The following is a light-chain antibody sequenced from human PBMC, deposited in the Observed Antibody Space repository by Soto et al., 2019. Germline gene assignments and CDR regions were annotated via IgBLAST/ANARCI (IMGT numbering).Light chain of an antibody. V-gene: IGLV2-23*03. CDR1: SRDVGTYNL. CDR3: CSYAGSDTFV. J-gene: IGLJ1*01. Sequence: QSALTQPASVSGSPGQSITISCTGSSRDVGTYNLVSWYQQHPGKAPKLMIYAGTKRPSGVSNRFSGSKSGNTASLTISGIQAEDEADYYCCSYAGSDTFVFGTGTKVTVL. CDR2: AGT.